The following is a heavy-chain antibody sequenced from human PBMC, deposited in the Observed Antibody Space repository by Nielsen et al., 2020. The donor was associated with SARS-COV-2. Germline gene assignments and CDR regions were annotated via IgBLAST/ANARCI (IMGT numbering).Heavy chain of an antibody. CDR1: GFTFKNYA. CDR3: AKDAGVDTAMA. D-gene: IGHD5-18*01. V-gene: IGHV3-43*02. J-gene: IGHJ5*02. CDR2: ISGSGEKT. Sequence: GESLKISCAASGFTFKNYAMSWVRQAPGKGLEWVSAISGSGEKTYYTDAVKGRFTISRDNSKNSLYLQMNSLRTEDTALYYCAKDAGVDTAMAWGQGTLVTVSS.